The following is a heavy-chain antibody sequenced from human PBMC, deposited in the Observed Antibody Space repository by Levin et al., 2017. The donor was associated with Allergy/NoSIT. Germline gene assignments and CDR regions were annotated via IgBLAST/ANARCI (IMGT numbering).Heavy chain of an antibody. Sequence: GGSLRLSCAVSGFTVSINYMSWVRQAPGRGLDWVSVLYSGGATYYADSVKGRFTISRDNSKNTVYLQMNGLRAEDTAVYYCARNNDYGGNIGAFDIWGQGTMVTVSS. CDR2: LYSGGAT. CDR3: ARNNDYGGNIGAFDI. CDR1: GFTVSINY. D-gene: IGHD4-23*01. J-gene: IGHJ3*02. V-gene: IGHV3-66*01.